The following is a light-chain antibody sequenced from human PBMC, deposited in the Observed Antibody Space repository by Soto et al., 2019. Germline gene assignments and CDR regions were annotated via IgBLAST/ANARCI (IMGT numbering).Light chain of an antibody. V-gene: IGLV1-47*01. J-gene: IGLJ3*02. Sequence: QSALTQPPSASGTPGQRVTISCSGSISNLGSNFVFWYQQLPGAAPKLLISRNDQRPSGVPDRFSGCKSGTSASLAISGLRSEDEADYHCAAWDDSLRGVVFGGGTKVTVL. CDR3: AAWDDSLRGVV. CDR1: ISNLGSNF. CDR2: RND.